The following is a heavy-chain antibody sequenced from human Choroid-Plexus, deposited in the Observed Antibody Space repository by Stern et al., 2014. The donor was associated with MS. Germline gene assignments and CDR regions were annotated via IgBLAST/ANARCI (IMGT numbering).Heavy chain of an antibody. CDR3: AKDRHYLTYFFDH. CDR2: VSYDGSNK. V-gene: IGHV3-30*18. CDR1: GFTFGSCA. J-gene: IGHJ5*02. D-gene: IGHD2/OR15-2a*01. Sequence: VQLVESGGGVVQPGRPLRVSCVASGFTFGSCAMHWVRQAPGQGLEWVAGVSYDGSNKYYADSVKGRFTISRDNSQNTLYMQMSSLRPEDTAVYYCAKDRHYLTYFFDHWGQGSLVTVSS.